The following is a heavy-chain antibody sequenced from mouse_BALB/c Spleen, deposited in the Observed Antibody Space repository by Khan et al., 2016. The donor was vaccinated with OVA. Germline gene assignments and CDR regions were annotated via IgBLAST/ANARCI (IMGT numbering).Heavy chain of an antibody. CDR2: IYPDNSDT. J-gene: IGHJ3*01. Sequence: VQLKQSGTVLARPGASVKMSCKASGYSFTNYLIHWVKQRPGQGLEWIGDIYPDNSDTSYDQKFKGQAELTSGSSASTAFLEVSNLTNEDSAAYYCARGGSSAIAYWGQGTLVTVSA. V-gene: IGHV1-5*01. CDR3: ARGGSSAIAY. CDR1: GYSFTNYL. D-gene: IGHD1-1*01.